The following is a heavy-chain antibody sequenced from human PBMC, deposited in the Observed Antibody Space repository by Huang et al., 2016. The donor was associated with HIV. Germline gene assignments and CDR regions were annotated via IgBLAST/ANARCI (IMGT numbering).Heavy chain of an antibody. V-gene: IGHV3-30-3*01. CDR2: ISYYGNNK. Sequence: QVHLVESGGGVVQPGRSLRLSCAASGFTFYRHAMHWVRQAPGKGLEWLAVISYYGNNKYYADSVEGRFTISRDNSGNTVYLQMNSLRAGDSAVYYCARVVYNWDYYFDYWGQGTLVTVSP. CDR3: ARVVYNWDYYFDY. CDR1: GFTFYRHA. D-gene: IGHD1-7*01. J-gene: IGHJ4*02.